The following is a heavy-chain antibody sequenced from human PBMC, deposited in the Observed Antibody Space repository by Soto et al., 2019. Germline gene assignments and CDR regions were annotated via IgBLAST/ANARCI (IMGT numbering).Heavy chain of an antibody. J-gene: IGHJ5*02. CDR1: GGSFSGYY. Sequence: QVQLQQWGAGLLKPSETLSLTCAVYGGSFSGYYWSWIRQPPGKGLEWIGEINHSGSTNYNPSLXSXVXXSVDTSKNQFSLKLSSVTAADTAVYYCARARRFDPWGQGTLVTVSS. V-gene: IGHV4-34*01. CDR2: INHSGST. CDR3: ARARRFDP.